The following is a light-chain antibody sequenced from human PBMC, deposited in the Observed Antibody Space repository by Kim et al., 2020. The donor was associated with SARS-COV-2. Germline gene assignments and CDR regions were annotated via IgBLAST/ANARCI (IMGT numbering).Light chain of an antibody. J-gene: IGKJ4*01. CDR2: AAS. CDR3: QQSHTAPLLT. Sequence: DIQMTQSPSSLAASVGDRVTITCRASQNINSFLNWYQQIPGKAPKLLIYAASTLQIGVPSRFSGSGSGTDFTLTITSLQPEDFATYYCQQSHTAPLLTFGGGTKVDIK. V-gene: IGKV1-39*01. CDR1: QNINSF.